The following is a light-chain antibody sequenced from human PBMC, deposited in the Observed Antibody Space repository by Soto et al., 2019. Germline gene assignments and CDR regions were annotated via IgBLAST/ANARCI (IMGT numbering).Light chain of an antibody. J-gene: IGKJ1*01. CDR1: QSVSSNY. CDR2: DAS. CDR3: QQHLGRHT. V-gene: IGKV3D-20*02. Sequence: EIVLTQSPGTLSLSPGERATLSCRASQSVSSNYLAWYQQKPGQAPRLLIYDASSRATGIPDRFIGSGSGTDFTLTISSLEPEDSAVYYCQQHLGRHTFGQGTKVDIK.